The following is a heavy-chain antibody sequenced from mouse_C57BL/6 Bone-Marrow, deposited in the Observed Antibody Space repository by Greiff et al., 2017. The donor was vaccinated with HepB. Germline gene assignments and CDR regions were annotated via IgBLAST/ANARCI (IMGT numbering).Heavy chain of an antibody. CDR2: IDPSDSYT. J-gene: IGHJ1*03. V-gene: IGHV1-59*01. Sequence: QVQLQQPGAELVRPGTSVKLSCKASGYTFTSYWMHWVKQRPGQGLEWIGVIDPSDSYTNYNQKFKGKATLTVDTSSSTAYMQLSSLTSEDSAVYYCARRPYYGSSYWYFDVWGTGTTVTVSS. D-gene: IGHD1-1*01. CDR3: ARRPYYGSSYWYFDV. CDR1: GYTFTSYW.